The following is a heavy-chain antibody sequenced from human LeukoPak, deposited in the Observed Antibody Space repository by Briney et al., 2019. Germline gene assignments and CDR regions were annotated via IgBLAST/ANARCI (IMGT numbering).Heavy chain of an antibody. V-gene: IGHV3-15*01. CDR3: TTGYGVYSSGWDYYYYYGMDV. D-gene: IGHD6-19*01. CDR2: IKSKTDGGTT. J-gene: IGHJ6*02. CDR1: GFTFSNAW. Sequence: GGSLRLSCAASGFTFSNAWMSWVRQAPGKGLEWVGRIKSKTDGGTTDYAAPVKGRFTISRDDSKNTLYLQMNSLKTEDTAVYYCTTGYGVYSSGWDYYYYYGMDVWGQGTTVTVSS.